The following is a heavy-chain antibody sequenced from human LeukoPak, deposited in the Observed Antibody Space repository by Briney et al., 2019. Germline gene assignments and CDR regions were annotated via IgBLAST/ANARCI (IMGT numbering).Heavy chain of an antibody. Sequence: SVKVSCKASGGTFSSYAISWVRQAPGQGLEWMGRIIPIFGIANYAQKFQGRVTITRDTSASTAYMELSSLRSEDTAVYYCARERARAYNWFDPWGRGTLVTVSS. CDR3: ARERARAYNWFDP. V-gene: IGHV1-69*04. J-gene: IGHJ5*02. CDR2: IIPIFGIA. CDR1: GGTFSSYA.